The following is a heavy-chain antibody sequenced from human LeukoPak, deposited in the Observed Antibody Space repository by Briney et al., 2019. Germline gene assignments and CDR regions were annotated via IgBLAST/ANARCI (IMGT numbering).Heavy chain of an antibody. CDR1: GNTFTSYY. J-gene: IGHJ3*02. CDR2: INPSGGST. D-gene: IGHD2-21*02. V-gene: IGHV1-46*01. Sequence: ASVKVSCKASGNTFTSYYMHWVRQAPGQGLEWMGTINPSGGSTSYTQKFQGRVTMTRDTSTSTVYMEQSSLKSEDTAVYYCARGGFVVWTGPDIWGQGTMVTVSS. CDR3: ARGGFVVWTGPDI.